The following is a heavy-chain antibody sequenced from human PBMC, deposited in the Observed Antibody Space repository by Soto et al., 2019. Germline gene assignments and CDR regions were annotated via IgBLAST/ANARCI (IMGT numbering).Heavy chain of an antibody. Sequence: QVQLVQSGAEVKKPGSSVKVSCKASGGTFSPYTVNWVRQAPGQGLEWMGRIIPFLGVTNYAQKFQARVTITADTSTTTAYMALSGLRFEDTAVYYCARDWESTVSTLSVGAFWGRGTLVTFSS. D-gene: IGHD1-26*01. CDR3: ARDWESTVSTLSVGAF. CDR1: GGTFSPYT. J-gene: IGHJ4*02. CDR2: IIPFLGVT. V-gene: IGHV1-69*08.